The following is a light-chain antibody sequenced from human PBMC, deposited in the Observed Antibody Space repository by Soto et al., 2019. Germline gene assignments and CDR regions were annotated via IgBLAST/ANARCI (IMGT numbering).Light chain of an antibody. Sequence: DIQMTQSPSTLSGSVGDRVTITCRASQTISSWLAWYQQKPGKAPKLLIYKASTLKSGVPSRFSGSGSATEFTLTISRLPPDDVATYYCQHYNSYSEAFGQGTKVELK. J-gene: IGKJ1*01. CDR2: KAS. V-gene: IGKV1-5*03. CDR1: QTISSW. CDR3: QHYNSYSEA.